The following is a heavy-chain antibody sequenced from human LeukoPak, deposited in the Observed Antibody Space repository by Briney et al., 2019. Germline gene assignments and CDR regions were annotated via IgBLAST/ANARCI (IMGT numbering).Heavy chain of an antibody. CDR2: INPHSGGT. V-gene: IGHV1-2*02. Sequence: GASVKVPCKASGFTFSGHYIHWVRQAPGQGLEWMGYINPHSGGTSSPQKFQGRVTMTTDTSISAVYMELSSLTSDDTAMYYCVREGNELLSKNFDYWGQGSLVTVSS. CDR1: GFTFSGHY. J-gene: IGHJ4*02. D-gene: IGHD2-21*02. CDR3: VREGNELLSKNFDY.